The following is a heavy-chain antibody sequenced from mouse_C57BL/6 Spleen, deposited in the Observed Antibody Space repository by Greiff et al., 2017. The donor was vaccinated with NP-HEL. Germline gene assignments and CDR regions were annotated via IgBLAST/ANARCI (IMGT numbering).Heavy chain of an antibody. J-gene: IGHJ4*01. CDR2: IRNKANGYTT. CDR3: ARYEDLRRDDMDY. Sequence: DVQLVESGGGLVQPGGSLSLSCAASGFTFTDYYMSWVRQPPGKALEWLGFIRNKANGYTTEYSASVKGRFTISRDNSQSILYLQMNGLRAEDSATYYCARYEDLRRDDMDYWGKGTSVTVSS. CDR1: GFTFTDYY. V-gene: IGHV7-3*01. D-gene: IGHD2-12*01.